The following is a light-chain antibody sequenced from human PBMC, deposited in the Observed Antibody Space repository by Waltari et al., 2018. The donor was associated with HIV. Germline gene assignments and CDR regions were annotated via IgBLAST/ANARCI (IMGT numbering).Light chain of an antibody. Sequence: DIQLTQSPSTLSASVGDRVTITCRASQSLYTSLAWYQHKPVKAPKLLIWKASSLQSGVPSRFSGRGSGTEFTLTISSLQSEDFATYYCQQYAGSWTFGQGTKVEIK. CDR3: QQYAGSWT. V-gene: IGKV1-5*03. J-gene: IGKJ1*01. CDR2: KAS. CDR1: QSLYTS.